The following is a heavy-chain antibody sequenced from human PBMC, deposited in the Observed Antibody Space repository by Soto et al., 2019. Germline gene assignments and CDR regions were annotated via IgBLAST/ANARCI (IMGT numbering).Heavy chain of an antibody. CDR2: INHSGRT. V-gene: IGHV4-34*01. J-gene: IGHJ4*02. D-gene: IGHD4-4*01. Sequence: QVQLQQWGAGLLKPSETLSLTCAAYGGSFSGYYWNWIRQPPGKGLEWLGEINHSGRTNYNPSLMSGVTIAVDASKHHFSRKLSSVTAADTAVYYCARGWVTIFDYWGQGTLVTVSS. CDR3: ARGWVTIFDY. CDR1: GGSFSGYY.